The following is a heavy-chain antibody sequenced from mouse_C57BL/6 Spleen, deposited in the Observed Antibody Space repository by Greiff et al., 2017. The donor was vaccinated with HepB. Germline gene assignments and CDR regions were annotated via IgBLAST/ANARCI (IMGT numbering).Heavy chain of an antibody. CDR1: GYTFTSYW. J-gene: IGHJ3*01. CDR2: IHPNSGST. Sequence: QLQQPGAELVKPGASVKLSCKASGYTFTSYWMHWVKQRPGQGLEWIGMIHPNSGSTNYNEKFKSKATLTVDKSSSTAYMQLSSLTSEDSAVYYCARTAGLTGSFAYWGQGTLVTVSA. D-gene: IGHD4-1*01. V-gene: IGHV1-64*01. CDR3: ARTAGLTGSFAY.